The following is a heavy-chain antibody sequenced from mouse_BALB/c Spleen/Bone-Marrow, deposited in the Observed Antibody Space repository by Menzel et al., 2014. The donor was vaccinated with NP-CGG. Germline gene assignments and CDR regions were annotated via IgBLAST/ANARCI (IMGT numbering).Heavy chain of an antibody. J-gene: IGHJ4*01. CDR3: SREIPRYPVDY. Sequence: VKLMEPGAELVRPGTSVKGSCKASGYAFTNYWIEWVKQRPGQGLEWIGVINPGSGGVNYNEKFKGKATLTADKSSSSAYIQLSSLTSDDSAVYFCSREIPRYPVDYWGQGTSVTGSS. CDR2: INPGSGGV. CDR1: GYAFTNYW. V-gene: IGHV1-54*01.